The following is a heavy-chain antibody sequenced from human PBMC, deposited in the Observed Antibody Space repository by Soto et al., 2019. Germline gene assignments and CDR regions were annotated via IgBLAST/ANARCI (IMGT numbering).Heavy chain of an antibody. CDR3: ARRAMALAGDNWCDP. D-gene: IGHD6-19*01. Sequence: QVQLVQSGAEVKKPGASVKVSCKDSGYTFTSYDINWVRQATGQGLEWIGCMNPNSGNTGYAQKFQDRVTMTRNTPISTASMELSSLRSEDTAVYYCARRAMALAGDNWCDPWGQGTLVTVAS. CDR2: MNPNSGNT. CDR1: GYTFTSYD. V-gene: IGHV1-8*01. J-gene: IGHJ5*02.